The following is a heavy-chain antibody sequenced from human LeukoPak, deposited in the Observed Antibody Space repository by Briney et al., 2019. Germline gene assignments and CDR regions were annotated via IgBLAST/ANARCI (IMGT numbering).Heavy chain of an antibody. CDR2: IYSADSA. V-gene: IGHV3-53*01. D-gene: IGHD2-2*01. CDR3: ARCRRTSCYGNTFDI. CDR1: GFTVSRNY. Sequence: PGGSLRLSCAASGFTVSRNYMSWVRQAPGKGLEWVSVIYSADSAYYADSVRGRFTISRDNSKNTLYLQMNSLKTEDTAVYYCARCRRTSCYGNTFDIWGQGTMVTVSS. J-gene: IGHJ3*02.